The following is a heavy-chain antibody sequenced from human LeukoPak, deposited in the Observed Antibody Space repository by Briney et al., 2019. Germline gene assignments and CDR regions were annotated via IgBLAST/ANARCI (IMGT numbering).Heavy chain of an antibody. CDR3: ARGDSGWYLGLGFDY. J-gene: IGHJ4*02. CDR2: IYYSGST. V-gene: IGHV4-30-4*08. Sequence: PSETLSLTCTVSGGSISSSSYYWGWIRRPPGKGLEWIGYIYYSGSTYYNPSLKSRVTISVDTSKNQFSLKLSSVTAADTAVYYCARGDSGWYLGLGFDYWGQGTLVTVSS. D-gene: IGHD6-19*01. CDR1: GGSISSSSYY.